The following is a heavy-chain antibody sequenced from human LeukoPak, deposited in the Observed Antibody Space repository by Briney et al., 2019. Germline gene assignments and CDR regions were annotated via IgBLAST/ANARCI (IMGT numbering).Heavy chain of an antibody. CDR3: ARDVCSTSCYCFDY. CDR2: ISSGSSTT. CDR1: GFTFSSSS. D-gene: IGHD2-2*01. J-gene: IGHJ4*02. V-gene: IGHV3-48*01. Sequence: GGSLRLSCAASGFTFSSSSMNWVRQAPGKGLEWLSYISSGSSTTYFADSVKGRFTISRDNSKNTLYLQMNSLRAEDTAVYYCARDVCSTSCYCFDYWGQGTLVTVSS.